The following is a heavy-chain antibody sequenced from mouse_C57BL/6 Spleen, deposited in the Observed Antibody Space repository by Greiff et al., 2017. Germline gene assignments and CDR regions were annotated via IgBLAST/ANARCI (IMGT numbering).Heavy chain of an antibody. D-gene: IGHD2-4*01. J-gene: IGHJ4*01. V-gene: IGHV1-4*01. CDR3: ARSSDYDDYAMDY. CDR1: GYTFTSYT. CDR2: INPSSGYP. Sequence: QVQLQQSGAELARPGASVKMSCKASGYTFTSYTMHWVKQRPGQGLEWIGYINPSSGYPKYNQKFKDKATLTADKSSSTAYMQLSSLTSEDSAVYYCARSSDYDDYAMDYWGQGTSVTVSS.